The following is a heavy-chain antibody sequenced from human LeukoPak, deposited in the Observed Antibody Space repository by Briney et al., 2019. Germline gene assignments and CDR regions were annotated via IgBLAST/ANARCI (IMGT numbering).Heavy chain of an antibody. D-gene: IGHD2-2*01. CDR2: ISGYNGNT. J-gene: IGHJ6*02. CDR1: GYPFTNYG. V-gene: IGHV1-18*01. CDR3: ARLYQLPNLYYYGMDV. Sequence: ASVNVSCKASGYPFTNYGISWVRQAPGQGLEWMGWISGYNGNTNHAQKLQGRLTMTTDTSTATAYMELRSLRSDDTAVYYCARLYQLPNLYYYGMDVWGQGTTVTVSS.